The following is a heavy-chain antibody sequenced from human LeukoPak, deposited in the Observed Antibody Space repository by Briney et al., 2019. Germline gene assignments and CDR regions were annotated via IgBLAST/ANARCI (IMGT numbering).Heavy chain of an antibody. CDR2: INHSGST. V-gene: IGHV4-34*01. CDR3: ASGLLWFSRGYDY. Sequence: SETLSLTCAVYGGSFSGYYWSWIRQPPGKGLEWIGEINHSGSTNYNPSLKSRVTISVDTSKNQFSLKLSSVTAADTAVYYCASGLLWFSRGYDYWGQGTLVTVSS. CDR1: GGSFSGYY. J-gene: IGHJ4*02. D-gene: IGHD3-10*01.